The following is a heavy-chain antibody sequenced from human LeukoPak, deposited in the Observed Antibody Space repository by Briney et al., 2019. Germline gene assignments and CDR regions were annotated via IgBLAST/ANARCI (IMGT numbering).Heavy chain of an antibody. J-gene: IGHJ4*02. CDR1: GFTFSSYA. CDR3: AKDGDPRAVAGNFDY. V-gene: IGHV3-23*01. Sequence: GGSLRLSCAASGFTFSSYAMSWVRQAPGKGLEWVSAISGSGGSTYYADSVRGRFTISRDNSKNTLYLQMNSLRAEDTAVYYCAKDGDPRAVAGNFDYWGQGTLVTVSS. D-gene: IGHD6-19*01. CDR2: ISGSGGST.